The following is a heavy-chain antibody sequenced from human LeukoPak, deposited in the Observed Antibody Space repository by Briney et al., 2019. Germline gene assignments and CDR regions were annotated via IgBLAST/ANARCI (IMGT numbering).Heavy chain of an antibody. CDR2: INHSGST. V-gene: IGHV4-34*01. Sequence: SETLSLTCAVYGGSFSGYYWSWIRQPPGKGLEWIGEINHSGSTNYNPSLKSRVTISLDTSKNQFSLKLSSVTAADTAVYYCASGSTSRPPFGSWGQGTLVTVSS. CDR1: GGSFSGYY. J-gene: IGHJ5*02. D-gene: IGHD2-2*01. CDR3: ASGSTSRPPFGS.